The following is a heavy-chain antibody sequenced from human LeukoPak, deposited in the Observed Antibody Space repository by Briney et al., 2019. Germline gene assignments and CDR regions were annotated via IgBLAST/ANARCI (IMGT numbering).Heavy chain of an antibody. Sequence: SETLSLTCAAYGGSFSGYYWSWIRQPPGKGLEWIGEINHSGSTNYNPSLKSRVTISVDTSKNQFSLKLSSVTAADTAVYYCARVTAVKLDYWGQGTLVTVSS. J-gene: IGHJ4*02. CDR2: INHSGST. D-gene: IGHD5-18*01. V-gene: IGHV4-34*01. CDR3: ARVTAVKLDY. CDR1: GGSFSGYY.